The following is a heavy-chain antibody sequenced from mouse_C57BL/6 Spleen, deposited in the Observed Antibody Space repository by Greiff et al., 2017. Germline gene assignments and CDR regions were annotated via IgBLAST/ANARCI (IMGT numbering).Heavy chain of an antibody. V-gene: IGHV1-39*01. CDR1: GYSFPDYY. J-gene: IGHJ1*03. Sequence: EVQLQQSGPELVKPGASVKISCKASGYSFPDYYMNWVKQSNGKSLEWIGVINPNYGTTSYNQKFKGKATLTVNQSSSTAYMQLNSLPSEDSAVYYCASYDGNHDWYFDVWGTGTTLTVSS. D-gene: IGHD2-3*01. CDR2: INPNYGTT. CDR3: ASYDGNHDWYFDV.